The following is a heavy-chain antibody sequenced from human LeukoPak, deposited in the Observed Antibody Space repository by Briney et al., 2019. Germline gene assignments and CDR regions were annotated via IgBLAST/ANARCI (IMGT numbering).Heavy chain of an antibody. V-gene: IGHV3-48*03. J-gene: IGHJ4*02. CDR1: GLTFITHE. CDR2: ISSSGMTT. CDR3: AREGGSWSFDS. Sequence: GGSRRLSCAASGLTFITHEMNWVRKAQGKGLEWLSYISSSGMTTYYAGSVRGRFTISRDNAKNSLYLQMNSLRAEDTAVYYCAREGGSWSFDSWGQGILVTVSS. D-gene: IGHD6-13*01.